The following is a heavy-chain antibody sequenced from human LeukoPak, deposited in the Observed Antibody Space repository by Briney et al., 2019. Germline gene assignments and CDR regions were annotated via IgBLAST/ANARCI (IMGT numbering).Heavy chain of an antibody. CDR2: ISSSSSYI. CDR1: GFTFSSYS. Sequence: GGSLRLSCAASGFTFSSYSMNWVRQAPGKGLEWVSSISSSSSYIYYADSVKGRFTISRDNAKHSLYLQMNSLRAEDTAVYYCARVGSRGYSYGYYGDWGQGTLVTVSS. D-gene: IGHD5-18*01. CDR3: ARVGSRGYSYGYYGD. V-gene: IGHV3-21*01. J-gene: IGHJ4*02.